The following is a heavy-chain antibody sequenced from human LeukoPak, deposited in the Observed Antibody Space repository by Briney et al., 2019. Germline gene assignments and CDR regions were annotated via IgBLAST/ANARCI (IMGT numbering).Heavy chain of an antibody. D-gene: IGHD3-10*01. Sequence: PSETLSLTCTVSGGSISSSSYYWGWIRQPPGKGLEWIGSIYYSGNTFYNPSLKSRVTISVDTSKNQFSLQLSTVTAADTAVYYCARAGSGYYGSGSPSTFDYWGQGTLVTVSS. V-gene: IGHV4-39*01. CDR1: GGSISSSSYY. CDR3: ARAGSGYYGSGSPSTFDY. J-gene: IGHJ4*02. CDR2: IYYSGNT.